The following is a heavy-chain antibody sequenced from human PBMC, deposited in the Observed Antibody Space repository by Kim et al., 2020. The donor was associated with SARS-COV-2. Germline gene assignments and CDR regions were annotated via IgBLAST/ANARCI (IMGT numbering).Heavy chain of an antibody. D-gene: IGHD7-27*01. Sequence: ASVKVSCKASGYTFTSYAMHWVRQAPGQRLEWIGWINAGNGNTKYSQKFQGRVTITRDTSASTAYMELSSLRSEDTAVYYCARDPWGGGLNWFDPWGQGTLVTVSS. CDR3: ARDPWGGGLNWFDP. V-gene: IGHV1-3*01. J-gene: IGHJ5*02. CDR2: INAGNGNT. CDR1: GYTFTSYA.